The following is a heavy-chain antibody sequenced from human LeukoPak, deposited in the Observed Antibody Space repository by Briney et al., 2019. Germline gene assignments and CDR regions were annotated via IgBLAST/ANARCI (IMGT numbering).Heavy chain of an antibody. CDR1: GYTFTDYG. J-gene: IGHJ3*02. D-gene: IGHD2-21*01. CDR3: ARDPPREATIWASDI. Sequence: ASVKVSCKAFGYTFTDYGITWARQAPGQGLEWMGWTSSYNGKTNYVQKFQGRVAMTADASTNTAYMELRSLRSDDMAVYYCARDPPREATIWASDIWGQGTMVTVSS. CDR2: TSSYNGKT. V-gene: IGHV1-18*03.